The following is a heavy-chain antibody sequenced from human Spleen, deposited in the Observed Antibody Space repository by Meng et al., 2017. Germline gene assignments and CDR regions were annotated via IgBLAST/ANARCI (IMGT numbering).Heavy chain of an antibody. J-gene: IGHJ4*02. CDR1: GYTFTSYG. CDR3: ARDLSGSYSPAGY. D-gene: IGHD1-26*01. Sequence: QVQLVPSGAEVKKPGPSEKVCRTASGYTFTSYGFSWVRQAPGQGLEWMGWISAYNGNTNYAQKLQGRVTMTTDTSTTTAYMELRSLRSDDTAVYYCARDLSGSYSPAGYWGQGTLVTVSS. V-gene: IGHV1-18*01. CDR2: ISAYNGNT.